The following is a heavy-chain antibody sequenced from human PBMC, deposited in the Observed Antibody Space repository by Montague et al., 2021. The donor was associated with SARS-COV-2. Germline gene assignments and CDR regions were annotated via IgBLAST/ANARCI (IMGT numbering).Heavy chain of an antibody. Sequence: PALVKPTQTLTLTCTFSGFSLSTSGMCVSWIRQPPGKALEWLALIDWDDDKYYSTSLKTRLTISKDTSKNQVVLTMTNMDPVDTATYYCARIPVRRKLAPPYYYYYGMDVWGQGTTVTVSS. CDR3: ARIPVRRKLAPPYYYYYGMDV. V-gene: IGHV2-70*01. D-gene: IGHD1-1*01. J-gene: IGHJ6*02. CDR1: GFSLSTSGMC. CDR2: IDWDDDK.